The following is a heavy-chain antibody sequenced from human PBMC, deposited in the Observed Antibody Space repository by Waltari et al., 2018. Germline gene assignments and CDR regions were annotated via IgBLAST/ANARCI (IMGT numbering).Heavy chain of an antibody. CDR3: ARGGIAARPGARYYFDY. CDR2: INPNSGGT. J-gene: IGHJ4*02. V-gene: IGHV1-2*02. Sequence: QVQLVQSGAEVKKPGASVKVSCKAYGYTFTGYSIHWVRKAPGQGLEWMGWINPNSGGTNYAQKFQGRVTMTRDTSISTAYMELSRLRSDDTAVYYCARGGIAARPGARYYFDYWGQGTLVTVSS. D-gene: IGHD6-6*01. CDR1: GYTFTGYS.